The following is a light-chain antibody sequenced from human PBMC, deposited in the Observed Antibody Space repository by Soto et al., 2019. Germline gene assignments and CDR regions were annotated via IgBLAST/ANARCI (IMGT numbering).Light chain of an antibody. J-gene: IGKJ4*01. CDR3: QQYNNWPLT. V-gene: IGKV3-15*01. Sequence: IGLTQSPATLSLSQGERATLSCRASQSVSSNLAWYQQKPGQAPSLLIYGAFTRATGIPARFSGSGSGTEFTLTISGLQSEDFVVYYCQQYNNWPLTFGGGSKVDIK. CDR1: QSVSSN. CDR2: GAF.